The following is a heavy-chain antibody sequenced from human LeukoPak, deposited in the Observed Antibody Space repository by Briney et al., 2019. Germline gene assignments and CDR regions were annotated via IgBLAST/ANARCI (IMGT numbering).Heavy chain of an antibody. V-gene: IGHV3-30*02. D-gene: IGHD3-10*02. Sequence: GSLRLSCAASGFTFSSYGMHWVRQAPGKGLEWVAFIRYDGSKKYYTDSVKGRFTISRDNSKNTLYLQMNSLSAEDTAFYYCAKEELRRITMWGYMDVWGKGTTVTISS. CDR3: AKEELRRITMWGYMDV. CDR1: GFTFSSYG. J-gene: IGHJ6*03. CDR2: IRYDGSKK.